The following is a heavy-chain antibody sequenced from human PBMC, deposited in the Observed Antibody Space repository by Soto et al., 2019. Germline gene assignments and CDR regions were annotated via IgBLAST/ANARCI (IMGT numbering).Heavy chain of an antibody. CDR2: ISSSSSYI. J-gene: IGHJ5*02. CDR3: ARDRIGYRGSCYDWFDP. CDR1: GFTFSSYS. V-gene: IGHV3-21*01. D-gene: IGHD1-26*01. Sequence: GGSLRLSCAASGFTFSSYSMNWVRQAPGKGLEWVSSISSSSSYIYYADSVKGRFTISRDNAKNSLYLQMNSLRAEDTAVYYCARDRIGYRGSCYDWFDPWGRGTLDTVSS.